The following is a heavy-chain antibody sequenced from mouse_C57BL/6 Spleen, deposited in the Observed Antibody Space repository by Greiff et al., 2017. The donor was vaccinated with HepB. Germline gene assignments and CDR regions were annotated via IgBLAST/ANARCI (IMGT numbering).Heavy chain of an antibody. CDR3: TSSDGYYVHYAMDY. CDR1: GYTFTSYW. Sequence: VQLQQPGAELVRPGSSVKLSCKASGYTFTSYWMHWVKQRPIQGLEWIGNIDPSDSETHYNQKFKDKATLTVDKSSSTAYMQLSSLTSEDSAVYYCTSSDGYYVHYAMDYWGQGTSVTVSS. V-gene: IGHV1-52*01. J-gene: IGHJ4*01. CDR2: IDPSDSET. D-gene: IGHD2-3*01.